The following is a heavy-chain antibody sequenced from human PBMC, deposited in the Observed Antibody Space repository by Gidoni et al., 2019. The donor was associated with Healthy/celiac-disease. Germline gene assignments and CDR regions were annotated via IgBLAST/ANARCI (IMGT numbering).Heavy chain of an antibody. V-gene: IGHV1-18*01. CDR2: ISAYNSNT. CDR3: ARDLQQWRESFDAFDI. J-gene: IGHJ3*02. CDR1: GYTFTSYG. Sequence: QVQLVQSGAEVKKPGASVKVSCKASGYTFTSYGISWVRQAPGQGLEWMGWISAYNSNTNNAQKLQGRVTMTTDTSTSTAYMELRSLRSDDTAVYYCARDLQQWRESFDAFDIWGQGTMVTVSS. D-gene: IGHD6-19*01.